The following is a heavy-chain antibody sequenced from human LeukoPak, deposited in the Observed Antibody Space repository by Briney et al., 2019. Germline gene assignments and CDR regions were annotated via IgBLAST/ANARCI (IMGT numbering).Heavy chain of an antibody. CDR3: ARGRGIFGVVIPRGWFDP. V-gene: IGHV4-34*01. CDR2: INHSGST. Sequence: PSETLSLTCAVYGGSFGGYYWSWIRQPPGKGLEWIGEINHSGSTNYNPSLKSRVTISVDTSKNQFSLKLSSVTAADTAVYYCARGRGIFGVVIPRGWFDPWGQGTLVTVSS. D-gene: IGHD3-3*01. CDR1: GGSFGGYY. J-gene: IGHJ5*02.